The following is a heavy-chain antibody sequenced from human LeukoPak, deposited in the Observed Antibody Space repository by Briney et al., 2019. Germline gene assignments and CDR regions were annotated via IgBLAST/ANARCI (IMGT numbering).Heavy chain of an antibody. Sequence: GASVTVSCKASVGIFSRYAMSWVGQARGQGLEWMGGIITIFGTANYAQKFQGRVTITADEATSTAYMELSSLRSEDTAVYYCARDYSYGMDVWGQRTTVTVSS. CDR2: IITIFGTA. CDR1: VGIFSRYA. J-gene: IGHJ6*02. CDR3: ARDYSYGMDV. V-gene: IGHV1-69*01. D-gene: IGHD4-11*01.